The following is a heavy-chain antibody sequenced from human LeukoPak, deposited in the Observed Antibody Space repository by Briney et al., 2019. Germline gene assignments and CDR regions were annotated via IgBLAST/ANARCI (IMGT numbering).Heavy chain of an antibody. V-gene: IGHV3-30*18. CDR2: ISHDGRNE. D-gene: IGHD6-19*01. CDR3: AKDDAVAGTGRAFDI. Sequence: GGSLRLSCAASGFTFSSYGMHWVRQAPGKGLEWVAVISHDGRNEYYADSVKGRFTISRDNSKNTVYLQMNSPRGEDTAVYYCAKDDAVAGTGRAFDIWGQGTMVTVSS. J-gene: IGHJ3*02. CDR1: GFTFSSYG.